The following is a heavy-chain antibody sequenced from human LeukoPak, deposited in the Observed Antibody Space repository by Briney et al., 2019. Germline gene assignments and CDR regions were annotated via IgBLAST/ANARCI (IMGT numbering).Heavy chain of an antibody. Sequence: GGSLRLSCAASGFTFSSYWMHWVRQAPGKGLVWVSRINSDGSSTSYADSVKGRFTISRDNAKNTLYLQMNSLRAEDTAVYYCARVSDNSGYYLNWFDPWGQGTLVTVSS. V-gene: IGHV3-74*01. CDR1: GFTFSSYW. J-gene: IGHJ5*02. CDR2: INSDGSST. CDR3: ARVSDNSGYYLNWFDP. D-gene: IGHD3-22*01.